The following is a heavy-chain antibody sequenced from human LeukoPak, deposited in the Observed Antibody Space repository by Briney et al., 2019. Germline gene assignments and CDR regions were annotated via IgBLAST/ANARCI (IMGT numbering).Heavy chain of an antibody. V-gene: IGHV4-4*07. Sequence: SETLSLTCTVSGGSISSYYWSWIRQPAGKGLEWIGRIYTSGSTNYNTSLKSRVTKSVDTSKNQFSLKLSSVTAADTAVYYCARERWSGSYSDYWGQGTLVTVSS. CDR2: IYTSGST. D-gene: IGHD1-26*01. J-gene: IGHJ4*02. CDR1: GGSISSYY. CDR3: ARERWSGSYSDY.